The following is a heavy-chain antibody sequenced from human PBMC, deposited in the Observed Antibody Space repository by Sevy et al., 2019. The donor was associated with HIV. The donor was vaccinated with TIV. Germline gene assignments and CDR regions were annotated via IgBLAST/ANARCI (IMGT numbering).Heavy chain of an antibody. Sequence: GGCLRLSCAASGFTFDDYAMHWVRQAPGKGLEWVSGISWNSGSIGYADSVKGRFTISRDNAKNSLYLQMNSLRAEDTALYYCAKEASVAGTLVYWGQGTLVTVSS. D-gene: IGHD6-19*01. CDR2: ISWNSGSI. J-gene: IGHJ4*02. V-gene: IGHV3-9*01. CDR3: AKEASVAGTLVY. CDR1: GFTFDDYA.